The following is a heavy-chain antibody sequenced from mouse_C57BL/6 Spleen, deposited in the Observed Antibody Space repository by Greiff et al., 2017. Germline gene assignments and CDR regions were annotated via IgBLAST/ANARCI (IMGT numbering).Heavy chain of an antibody. CDR1: GYAFRSSW. CDR2: IYPGDGDT. J-gene: IGHJ3*01. D-gene: IGHD1-1*01. CDR3: ASPTGFAY. Sequence: QVQLQQSGAELVKPGASVKISCKASGYAFRSSWMNWVKQRPGKGLAWIGQIYPGDGDTNYNGKFKGKATLTADKSSSTAYMPLSSLTSEDSAVYFCASPTGFAYWGQGTLVTVSA. V-gene: IGHV1-82*01.